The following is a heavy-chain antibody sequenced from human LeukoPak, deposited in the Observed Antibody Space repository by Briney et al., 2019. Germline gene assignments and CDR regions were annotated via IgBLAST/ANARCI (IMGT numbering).Heavy chain of an antibody. J-gene: IGHJ4*02. D-gene: IGHD3-22*01. Sequence: PGGSLRLSCTASGFTFSNYALSWVRQAPGKGLEWVANIKQDGSEKYYVDSVKGRFTISRDNAKNSLYLQMNSLRAEDTAVYYCARGHGITMIVVVPFDYWGQGTLVTVSS. CDR3: ARGHGITMIVVVPFDY. CDR2: IKQDGSEK. CDR1: GFTFSNYA. V-gene: IGHV3-7*01.